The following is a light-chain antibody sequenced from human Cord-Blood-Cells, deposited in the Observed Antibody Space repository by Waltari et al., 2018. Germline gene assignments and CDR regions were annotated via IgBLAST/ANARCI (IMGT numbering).Light chain of an antibody. CDR3: QQSYSTPLT. V-gene: IGKV1-39*01. CDR1: QSISSY. Sequence: DIQMTQSPSSLSASVGDRVTITCRASQSISSYLNWYQQKPGKAPKLLIYAASSLQSGVPSRFSGSGSGTDFTLTISSLQPEDFETYYCQQSYSTPLTF. J-gene: IGKJ2*01. CDR2: AAS.